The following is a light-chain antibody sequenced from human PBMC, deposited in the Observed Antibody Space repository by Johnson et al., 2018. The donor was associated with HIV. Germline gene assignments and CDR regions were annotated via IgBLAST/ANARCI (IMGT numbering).Light chain of an antibody. CDR3: GTWDSSLGYV. J-gene: IGLJ1*01. CDR2: ENN. CDR1: SSNIGNNY. Sequence: QSVLTQPPSVSAAPGQKVTIYCSGSSSNIGNNYISWYQQFPGTAPKLLIYENNKRPSGIPDRFSGSKSGTSATLGITGLQTGDEADYYCGTWDSSLGYVFGTGTKVTVL. V-gene: IGLV1-51*02.